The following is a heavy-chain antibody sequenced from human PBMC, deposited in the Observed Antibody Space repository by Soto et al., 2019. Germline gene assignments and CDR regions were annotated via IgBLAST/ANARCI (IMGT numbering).Heavy chain of an antibody. CDR1: GFTFSSYA. Sequence: GGSLRLSCAASGFTFSSYAMSWVRQAPGKGLEWVSAISGSGGSTYYADSVKGRFTISRDNSKNALYLQMNSLRAEDTAVYYCAKDSALIVATTFDYWGQGTLVTVS. D-gene: IGHD5-12*01. V-gene: IGHV3-23*01. CDR3: AKDSALIVATTFDY. J-gene: IGHJ4*02. CDR2: ISGSGGST.